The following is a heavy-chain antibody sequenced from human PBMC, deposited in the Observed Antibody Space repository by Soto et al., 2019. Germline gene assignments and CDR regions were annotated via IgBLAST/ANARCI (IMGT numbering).Heavy chain of an antibody. CDR2: INAGNGNT. CDR1: GYTFTSYA. J-gene: IGHJ4*02. CDR3: AADVGGYIYGLGKY. D-gene: IGHD5-18*01. Sequence: ASVKVSCKASGYTFTSYAMHWVRQAPGQRLEWMGWINAGNGNTKYSQKFQGRVTITRDTSASTAYMELSSLRSEDTAVYYCAADVGGYIYGLGKYWGQGNLVTVSS. V-gene: IGHV1-3*01.